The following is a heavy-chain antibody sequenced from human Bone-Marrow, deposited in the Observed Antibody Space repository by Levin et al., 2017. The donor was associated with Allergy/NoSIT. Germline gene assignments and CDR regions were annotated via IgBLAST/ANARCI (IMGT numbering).Heavy chain of an antibody. V-gene: IGHV4-39*01. CDR3: ARRVDVSGSYPQDNWFDP. J-gene: IGHJ5*02. CDR1: GASISSNTYH. CDR2: ISNTGFT. D-gene: IGHD3-10*01. Sequence: PGGSLRLSCAVSGASISSNTYHWGWIRQPPGKGLEWIGLISNTGFTHYNPSLQSRVIVSVDTSKNQFSMKMDSVTAADTAVYYCARRVDVSGSYPQDNWFDPWGQGTLVTVSS.